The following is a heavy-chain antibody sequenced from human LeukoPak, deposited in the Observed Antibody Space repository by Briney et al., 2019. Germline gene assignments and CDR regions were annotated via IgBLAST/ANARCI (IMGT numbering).Heavy chain of an antibody. CDR3: ATQRASGNDY. CDR1: GFTFSNVW. J-gene: IGHJ4*02. Sequence: PGGSLRLSCAASGFTFSNVWMTWVRQAPRKGLEWVGRIKSKTDGGTTDYAAPVKGRFTISRDDSKSTLYLQMNSLKTEDTGVYYCATQRASGNDYWGQGTLVTVSS. CDR2: IKSKTDGGTT. V-gene: IGHV3-15*01. D-gene: IGHD3-10*01.